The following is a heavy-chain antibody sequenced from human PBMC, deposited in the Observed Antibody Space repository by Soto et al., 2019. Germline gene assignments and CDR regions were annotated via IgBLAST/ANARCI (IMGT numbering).Heavy chain of an antibody. CDR2: INAYNGNA. V-gene: IGHV1-18*01. Sequence: QVQLVQSGGEVMQPGASVKVSCKASGYTFTNYGISWVRQAPGQGLEWMGWINAYNGNANFAQRLQGRVTMTTDTSTNTAYMELRSLRSDDTAVYYCARVLSLLVTQVDYFDYWGQGTLVTVSS. CDR1: GYTFTNYG. CDR3: ARVLSLLVTQVDYFDY. J-gene: IGHJ4*02. D-gene: IGHD2-15*01.